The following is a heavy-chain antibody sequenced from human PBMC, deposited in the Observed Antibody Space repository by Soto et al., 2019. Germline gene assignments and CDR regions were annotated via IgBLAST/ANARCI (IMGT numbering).Heavy chain of an antibody. J-gene: IGHJ4*02. CDR3: ARDYGSGWYSVDY. V-gene: IGHV3-30-3*01. Sequence: QVQLVESGGGVVQPGRSLRLSCAASGFTFSSYAMHWVRQAPGKGLEWVAVISYDGSNKYYADSVKGRFTISRDNSKNTLYLQMNSLRAEDTAVYYCARDYGSGWYSVDYWGQGTLVTVSS. CDR1: GFTFSSYA. D-gene: IGHD6-19*01. CDR2: ISYDGSNK.